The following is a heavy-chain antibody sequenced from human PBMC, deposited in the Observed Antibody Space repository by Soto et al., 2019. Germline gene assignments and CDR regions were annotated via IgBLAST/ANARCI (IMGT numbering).Heavy chain of an antibody. CDR3: ARDGNCSSTSFYVRGYYYYGMDV. D-gene: IGHD2-2*01. CDR1: GDSVSSNSAA. V-gene: IGHV6-1*01. Sequence: SQTLSLTCAISGDSVSSNSAAWNWIRQSPSRGLEWLGRTYYRSKWYNDYAVSVKSRITINPDTSKNQFSLQLNSVTPEDTAVYYCARDGNCSSTSFYVRGYYYYGMDVWGQGTTVTVSS. J-gene: IGHJ6*02. CDR2: TYYRSKWYN.